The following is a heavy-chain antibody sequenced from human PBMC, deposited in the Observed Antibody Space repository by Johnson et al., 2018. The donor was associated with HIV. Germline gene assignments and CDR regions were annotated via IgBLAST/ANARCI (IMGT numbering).Heavy chain of an antibody. CDR3: ATRDPTYRPGVFDI. CDR1: GFTFSSYD. V-gene: IGHV3-7*01. D-gene: IGHD1-14*01. CDR2: IKQEGSQK. J-gene: IGHJ3*02. Sequence: VQLVESGGGVVQPGRSLRVSCGTSGFTFSSYDMHWVRQAPGKGLEWVANIKQEGSQKSYLGSVKGRFAISRDNDKKSLYLQMNTLRAEDTAVYYCATRDPTYRPGVFDIWGQGTMVTVSS.